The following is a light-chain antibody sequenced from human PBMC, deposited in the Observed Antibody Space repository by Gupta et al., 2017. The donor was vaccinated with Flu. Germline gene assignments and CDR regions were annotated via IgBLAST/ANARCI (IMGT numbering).Light chain of an antibody. CDR2: KNN. CDR1: NSNIGSHN. Sequence: QSLLTQPPSSSAAPGQRVTISCSGSNSNIGSHNVSWYQQLPGAAPKLLIYKNNKRPSGVPVRFSGSKSGTSATLAITGLQSGEEADYYCGTWDDSLNGSVFGCGTRFTVL. V-gene: IGLV1-44*01. J-gene: IGLJ1*01. CDR3: GTWDDSLNGSV.